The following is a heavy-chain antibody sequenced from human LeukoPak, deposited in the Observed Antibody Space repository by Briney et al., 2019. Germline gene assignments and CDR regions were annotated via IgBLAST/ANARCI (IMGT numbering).Heavy chain of an antibody. CDR1: GYSISSGYY. CDR2: IYHSRSP. CDR3: ARSYYYHSSGYYYGDAIDI. J-gene: IGHJ3*02. V-gene: IGHV4-38-2*01. Sequence: SETLSLTCVVSGYSISSGYYWGWIRQPPGKGLEWIGSIYHSRSPYYNPSLKSRVTISVDTSKNQFSLRLSSVTAADTAVYYCARSYYYHSSGYYYGDAIDIWGQGTMVTVSS. D-gene: IGHD3-22*01.